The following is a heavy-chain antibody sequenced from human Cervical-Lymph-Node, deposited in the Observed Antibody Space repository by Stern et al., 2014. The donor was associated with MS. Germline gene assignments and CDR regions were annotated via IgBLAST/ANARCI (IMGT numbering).Heavy chain of an antibody. CDR3: AKHACTGAACPFDL. CDR2: VYYSGAT. CDR1: GDSISSYTHY. Sequence: QVQLQESGPGLVKPSETLSLTCAVSGDSISSYTHYWAWIRQPPGKGLEWIGSVYYSGATYYNPSLKSPVTISGDTSKNPFSLGLNSVTAADTAVYYCAKHACTGAACPFDLWGQGTLVTVSS. J-gene: IGHJ4*02. V-gene: IGHV4-39*01. D-gene: IGHD2-8*02.